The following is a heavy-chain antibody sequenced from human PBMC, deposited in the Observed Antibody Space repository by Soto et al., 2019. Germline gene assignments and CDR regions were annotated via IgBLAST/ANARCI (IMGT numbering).Heavy chain of an antibody. CDR1: GGSIRSGGYY. Sequence: TQSLTCTVSGGSIRSGGYYWNWIRQQPGKGLEWIGYIYYSGTTYYNPSLKSRVTISVDTSKNQFSLKLSSVTAADTAVYYCAASCVGCGGFNYYGMDVWGQGTTVTVSS. CDR2: IYYSGTT. V-gene: IGHV4-31*03. D-gene: IGHD2-21*01. J-gene: IGHJ6*02. CDR3: AASCVGCGGFNYYGMDV.